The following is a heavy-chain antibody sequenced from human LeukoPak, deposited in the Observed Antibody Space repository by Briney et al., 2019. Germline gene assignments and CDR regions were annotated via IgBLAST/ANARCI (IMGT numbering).Heavy chain of an antibody. D-gene: IGHD6-13*01. J-gene: IGHJ6*03. CDR1: GGTFSSYA. Sequence: SVKVSCKASGGTFSSYAISWVRQAPGQGLEWMGGIIPIFGTANYAQKFQGRVTITTDESTSTAYMELSSLRSEDTAVYYCARVPNSSSWQTYYYYMDVWGKGTTVSVSS. CDR3: ARVPNSSSWQTYYYYMDV. V-gene: IGHV1-69*05. CDR2: IIPIFGTA.